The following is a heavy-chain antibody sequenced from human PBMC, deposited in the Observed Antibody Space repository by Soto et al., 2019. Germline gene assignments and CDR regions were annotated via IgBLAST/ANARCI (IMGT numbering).Heavy chain of an antibody. J-gene: IGHJ4*02. D-gene: IGHD3-10*01. Sequence: EVQLVESGGGLVQPGGSLRLACAASGFTVSSYDTHWVRHVTGKGLEWVSTLGAGGDTYFPDSVKGRFTISRDHAKNSMSLQMNNLGAGDTAVYYCARGTMVRGPLDPGISGPLDYWGQGTLVAVSS. V-gene: IGHV3-13*01. CDR1: GFTVSSYD. CDR2: LGAGGDT. CDR3: ARGTMVRGPLDPGISGPLDY.